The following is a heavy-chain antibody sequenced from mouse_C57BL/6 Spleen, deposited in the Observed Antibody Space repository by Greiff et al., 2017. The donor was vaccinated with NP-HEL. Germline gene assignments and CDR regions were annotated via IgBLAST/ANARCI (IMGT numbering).Heavy chain of an antibody. CDR1: GYTFTSYW. CDR3: ARYGYYGSLYFDV. J-gene: IGHJ1*03. Sequence: QVQLQQPGAELVKPGASVKLSCKASGYTFTSYWMQWVKQRPGQGLEWIGEIDPSDSYTNYNQKFKGKATLTVDTSSSTAYMQLSSLTSEDSAVYYCARYGYYGSLYFDVWGTGTTVTVSS. D-gene: IGHD1-1*01. V-gene: IGHV1-50*01. CDR2: IDPSDSYT.